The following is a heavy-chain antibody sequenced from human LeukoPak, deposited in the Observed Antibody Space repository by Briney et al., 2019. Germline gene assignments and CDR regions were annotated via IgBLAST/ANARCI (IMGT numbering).Heavy chain of an antibody. D-gene: IGHD6-19*01. V-gene: IGHV4-39*01. Sequence: PSETLSLTCTVSGGSIRSGSYYWGWIRQPPGKGLAWIGSISDSGYTDYNPSLKSRVTMSADTSKKQSSLKLSSVTAADTAVYCCARSIAVAGTDFDYWGQGTLVTVSS. J-gene: IGHJ4*02. CDR3: ARSIAVAGTDFDY. CDR2: ISDSGYT. CDR1: GGSIRSGSYY.